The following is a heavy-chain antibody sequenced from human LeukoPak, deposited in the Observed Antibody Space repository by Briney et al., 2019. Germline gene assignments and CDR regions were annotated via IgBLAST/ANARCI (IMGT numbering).Heavy chain of an antibody. J-gene: IGHJ6*03. Sequence: GASVKVSCKASGYTFTSYGISWVRQAPGQGLEWMGWISAYNGNTNYAQKLQGRVTMTRDMSTSTVYMELSSLRSEDTAVYYCARDISSYGYRSYYYYYMDVWGKGTTVTVSS. CDR3: ARDISSYGYRSYYYYYMDV. D-gene: IGHD5-18*01. CDR2: ISAYNGNT. CDR1: GYTFTSYG. V-gene: IGHV1-18*01.